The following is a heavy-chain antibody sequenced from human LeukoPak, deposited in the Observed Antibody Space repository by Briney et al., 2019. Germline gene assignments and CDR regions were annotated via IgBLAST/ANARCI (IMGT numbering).Heavy chain of an antibody. J-gene: IGHJ4*02. CDR2: IYYSGST. V-gene: IGHV4-59*12. Sequence: SETLSLTCTVSGGSISSYYWSWIRQPPGKGLEWIGYIYYSGSTNYNPSLKSRVTISVDTSKNQFSLKLSSVTAADTAVYYCARVGWSGYYTVDYWGQGTLVTVSS. CDR3: ARVGWSGYYTVDY. D-gene: IGHD3-3*01. CDR1: GGSISSYY.